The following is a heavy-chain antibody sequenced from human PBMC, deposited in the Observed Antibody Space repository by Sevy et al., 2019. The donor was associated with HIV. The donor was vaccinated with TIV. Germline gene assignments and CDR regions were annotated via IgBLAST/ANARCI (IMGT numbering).Heavy chain of an antibody. CDR2: FDPEDGET. CDR1: GYTLTELS. D-gene: IGHD5-12*01. CDR3: AINGYTAPRAFDI. Sequence: ASVKVSCKVSGYTLTELSMHWVRQAPGRGLEWMGGFDPEDGETIYAQKFQGRVTMTEDTSTDTAYMELSSLRSEDTAVYYCAINGYTAPRAFDIWGQGTMVTVSS. J-gene: IGHJ3*02. V-gene: IGHV1-24*01.